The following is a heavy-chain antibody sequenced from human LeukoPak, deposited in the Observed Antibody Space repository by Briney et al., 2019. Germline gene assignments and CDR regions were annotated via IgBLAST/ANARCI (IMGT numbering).Heavy chain of an antibody. CDR3: ARVKCTSCYVNRGFDY. CDR2: INHSGST. Sequence: PSETLSLTCAVSGGSIRSSYYYWGWIRQPPGKGLEWIGEINHSGSTNYNPSLKSRVTISVDTSKNQFSLKLSSVTAADTAVYYCARVKCTSCYVNRGFDYWGQGTLVTVSS. J-gene: IGHJ4*02. CDR1: GGSIRSSYYY. V-gene: IGHV4-39*07. D-gene: IGHD2-2*01.